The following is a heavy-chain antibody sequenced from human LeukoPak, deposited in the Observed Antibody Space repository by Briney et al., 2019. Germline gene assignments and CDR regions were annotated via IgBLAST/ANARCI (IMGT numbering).Heavy chain of an antibody. J-gene: IGHJ6*03. D-gene: IGHD2-2*01. CDR3: AKPEIPYCSSTSCGYYMDV. Sequence: GGSLRLSCAASGFTVSSNYMSWVRQAPGKGLEWVSVIYSGGSTYYADSVKGRFTISRDNSKNTLYLQMNSLRAEDTAVYYCAKPEIPYCSSTSCGYYMDVWGKGTTVTVSS. V-gene: IGHV3-66*04. CDR2: IYSGGST. CDR1: GFTVSSNY.